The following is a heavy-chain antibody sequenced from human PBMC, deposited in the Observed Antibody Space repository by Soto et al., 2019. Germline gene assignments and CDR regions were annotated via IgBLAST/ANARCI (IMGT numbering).Heavy chain of an antibody. CDR2: IGAYNGNT. CDR3: ARAPVAYGEPNYYMDV. V-gene: IGHV1-18*01. D-gene: IGHD4-17*01. CDR1: GYTYKSYG. Sequence: VKVCCEASGYTYKSYGMRWARQEKEQGLEWMGWIGAYNGNTNYAQKLQGRVTMTTDTSTSTAYMELRSLRSDDTAVYYCARAPVAYGEPNYYMDVWGKGTTVTVSS. J-gene: IGHJ6*03.